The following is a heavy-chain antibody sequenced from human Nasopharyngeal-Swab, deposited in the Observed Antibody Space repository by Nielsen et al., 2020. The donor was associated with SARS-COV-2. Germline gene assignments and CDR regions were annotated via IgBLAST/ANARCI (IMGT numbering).Heavy chain of an antibody. J-gene: IGHJ4*02. CDR2: ISWNSGST. V-gene: IGHV3-9*03. CDR1: GFTFDDYA. D-gene: IGHD7-27*01. CDR3: AKDGGGLTGDLYYFDY. Sequence: SLKISCAASGFTFDDYAMHWVRQAPGKGLEWVSGISWNSGSTGYADSVKGRFTISRDNAKNSLYLQMNSLRAEDMALYYCAKDGGGLTGDLYYFDYWGQGTLVTVSS.